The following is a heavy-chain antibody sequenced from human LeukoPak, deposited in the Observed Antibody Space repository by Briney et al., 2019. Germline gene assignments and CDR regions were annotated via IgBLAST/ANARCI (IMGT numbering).Heavy chain of an antibody. CDR3: ARSGPYSGSPFDY. Sequence: GGSLRLSCAASGFTFSSYGMHWVRQAPGKGLEWVAVISYDGSNKYYADSVKGRFTISRDNAKNTLYLQMNSLRAEDTAVYYCARSGPYSGSPFDYWGQGTLVTVSS. D-gene: IGHD1-26*01. CDR1: GFTFSSYG. J-gene: IGHJ4*02. CDR2: ISYDGSNK. V-gene: IGHV3-30*03.